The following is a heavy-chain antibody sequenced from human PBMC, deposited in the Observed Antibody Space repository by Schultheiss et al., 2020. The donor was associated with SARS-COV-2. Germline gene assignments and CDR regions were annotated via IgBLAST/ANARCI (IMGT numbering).Heavy chain of an antibody. CDR1: GGSISSYY. CDR2: IYYSGST. D-gene: IGHD6-19*01. CDR3: ARLTQWLVLWYFDL. J-gene: IGHJ2*01. Sequence: LSLSCTVSGGSISSYYWSWIRQPPGKGLEWIGYIYYSGSTNYNPSLKSRVTISVDTSKNQFSLKLSSVTAADTAVYYCARLTQWLVLWYFDLWGRGTLVTVSS. V-gene: IGHV4-59*01.